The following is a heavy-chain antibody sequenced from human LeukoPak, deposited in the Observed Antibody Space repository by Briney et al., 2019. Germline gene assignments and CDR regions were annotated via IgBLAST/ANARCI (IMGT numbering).Heavy chain of an antibody. D-gene: IGHD2-2*01. Sequence: PSETLSLTCTVSGGSISSYYWSWIRQPPGKGLEWIGYIYYGGSTNYNPSLKSRVTISVDTSKNQFSLKLSSVTAADTAVYYCARWIRSSTSGLFDYWGQGTLVTVSS. V-gene: IGHV4-59*01. CDR1: GGSISSYY. J-gene: IGHJ4*02. CDR2: IYYGGST. CDR3: ARWIRSSTSGLFDY.